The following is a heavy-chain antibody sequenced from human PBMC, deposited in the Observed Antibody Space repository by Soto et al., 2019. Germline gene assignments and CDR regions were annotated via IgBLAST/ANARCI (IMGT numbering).Heavy chain of an antibody. CDR3: ARGPQQLVPKFDS. J-gene: IGHJ5*01. CDR1: GDFISNSYW. D-gene: IGHD6-13*01. V-gene: IGHV4-4*02. CDR2: IYHSGTT. Sequence: KPSETLSLTCAVSGDFISNSYWWSWVRQPPGKGLEWIGEIYHSGTTRYNPSLKSRVTMSVDKSKNQFSLNLTSVTAADTAVYYCARGPQQLVPKFDSWGQGTLVTVSS.